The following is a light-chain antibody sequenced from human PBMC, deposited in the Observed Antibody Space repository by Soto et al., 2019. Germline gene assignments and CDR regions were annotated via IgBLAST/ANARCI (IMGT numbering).Light chain of an antibody. Sequence: QSALTQPPSASGSPGQSVTISCTGTSSDVGGYNCVSWYQQHPGKAPKLMIYEVSKRPSGVPDRLSGSKSGNTASLTVSGLQAEDEADYYCSSYAGSNIPVVFGGGTQLTVL. CDR3: SSYAGSNIPVV. CDR1: SSDVGGYNC. V-gene: IGLV2-8*01. CDR2: EVS. J-gene: IGLJ2*01.